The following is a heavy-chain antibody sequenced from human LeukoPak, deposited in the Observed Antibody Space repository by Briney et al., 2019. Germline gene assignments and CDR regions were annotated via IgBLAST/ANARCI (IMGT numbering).Heavy chain of an antibody. Sequence: GGSLRLSCVASGFTLKTYHMNSVPQAPGKGLEWLSGITSGGSVIYYADSVKGRFTISRDDAMNSVLLQMSGLTVDDTAVYYCARKRLADLRDDTSFGGTPFDSWGQGTLVIVSS. CDR1: GFTLKTYH. V-gene: IGHV3-48*03. CDR2: ITSGGSVI. J-gene: IGHJ4*02. CDR3: ARKRLADLRDDTSFGGTPFDS. D-gene: IGHD3-16*01.